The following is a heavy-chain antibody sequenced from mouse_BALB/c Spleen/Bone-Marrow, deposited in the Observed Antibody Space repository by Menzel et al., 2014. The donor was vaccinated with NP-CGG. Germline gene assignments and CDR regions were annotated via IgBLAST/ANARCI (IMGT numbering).Heavy chain of an antibody. J-gene: IGHJ4*01. CDR1: GFTFSSYG. CDR2: ISSGGSNT. V-gene: IGHV5-6*01. CDR3: ARHQRYYAMDY. Sequence: EVQRVESGGDLVKPGGSLKLSCAASGFTFSSYGMSWGCQTPDKRLEWVATISSGGSNTYYPDSGKGRFTISRDNAKNTLYLQMSSLKSEDTAMYYCARHQRYYAMDYWGQGTSVTVSS.